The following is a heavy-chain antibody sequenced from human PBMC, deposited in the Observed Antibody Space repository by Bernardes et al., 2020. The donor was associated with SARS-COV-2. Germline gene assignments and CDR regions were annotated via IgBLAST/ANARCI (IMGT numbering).Heavy chain of an antibody. CDR2: INHSGST. CDR1: GGSFSGYY. Sequence: SETLSLTCAVYGGSFSGYYWSWIRQPPGKGLEWIGEINHSGSTNYNPSLKSRVTISVDTSKNQFSLKLSSVTAADTAVYYCARGAMVERHRRWRGWFDPWGQGTLVTVSS. CDR3: ARGAMVERHRRWRGWFDP. V-gene: IGHV4-34*01. J-gene: IGHJ5*02. D-gene: IGHD2-15*01.